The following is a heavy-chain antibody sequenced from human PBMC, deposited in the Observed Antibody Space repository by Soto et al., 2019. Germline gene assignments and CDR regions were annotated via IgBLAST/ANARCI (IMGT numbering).Heavy chain of an antibody. CDR3: AKSDCSGGSCYFPFDC. D-gene: IGHD2-15*01. CDR2: ISGSGGRT. V-gene: IGHV3-23*01. CDR1: GFTFSNYG. J-gene: IGHJ4*02. Sequence: EVQVLESGGGLVQPGGSLRLSCAASGFTFSNYGMSWVRQAPGKGLEWVSSISGSGGRTYYADSVKGRFTISRDNSKNTLYLQTDRLRAEATAFYYCAKSDCSGGSCYFPFDCWGQGTLVTVSS.